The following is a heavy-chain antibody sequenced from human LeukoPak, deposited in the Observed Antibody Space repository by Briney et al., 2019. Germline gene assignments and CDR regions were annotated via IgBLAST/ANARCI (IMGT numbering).Heavy chain of an antibody. D-gene: IGHD5-18*01. J-gene: IGHJ3*02. V-gene: IGHV3-33*01. Sequence: GRSLRPSSAASGFTFTSYGMHWVRQAPGKGLEWVAVIWYDGSNKYYADSVKGRFTISRDNSKNTLYLQMNSLRAEDTAVYYCARVDTTTDAFDIWGQGTMVTVSS. CDR3: ARVDTTTDAFDI. CDR1: GFTFTSYG. CDR2: IWYDGSNK.